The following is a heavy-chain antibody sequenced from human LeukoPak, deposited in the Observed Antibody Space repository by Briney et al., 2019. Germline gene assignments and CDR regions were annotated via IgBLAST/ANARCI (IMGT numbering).Heavy chain of an antibody. Sequence: VSVKVSCKASGYTFTSYYMHWVRQAPGQGLEWMGIINPSGGSTSYAQKFQGRVTMTRDMSTSTVYMELSSLRSEDTAVYYCARTSRDGYWGYFDYWGQGTLVTVFS. CDR2: INPSGGST. D-gene: IGHD5-24*01. J-gene: IGHJ4*02. CDR3: ARTSRDGYWGYFDY. CDR1: GYTFTSYY. V-gene: IGHV1-46*01.